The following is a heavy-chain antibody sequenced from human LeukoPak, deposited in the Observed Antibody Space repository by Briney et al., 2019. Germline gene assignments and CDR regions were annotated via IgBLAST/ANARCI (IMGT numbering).Heavy chain of an antibody. D-gene: IGHD3-10*01. J-gene: IGHJ4*02. CDR2: ISSSSYI. CDR3: AREGYYGSGSYCFDY. Sequence: GGSLRLSCAASGFTFSSYSMNWVRQAPGKGLEWVSSISSSSYIYYADSVKGRFTISRDNAKNSLYLQMNSLRAEDTAVYYCAREGYYGSGSYCFDYWGQGTLVTVSS. V-gene: IGHV3-21*01. CDR1: GFTFSSYS.